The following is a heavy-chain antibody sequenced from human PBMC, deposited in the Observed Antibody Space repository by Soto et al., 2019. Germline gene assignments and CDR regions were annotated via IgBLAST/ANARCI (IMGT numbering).Heavy chain of an antibody. CDR2: LGAADDP. V-gene: IGHV3-13*05. J-gene: IGHJ6*02. D-gene: IGHD2-15*01. CDR3: ARAYSGRLPRRADYYYAMDV. CDR1: GFTLSAYD. Sequence: PGGSLRLSCAASGFTLSAYDVHWVRQAEGKGLEWVSALGAADDPYYLVSVKGRFTISRENAKNSLYLQVNNLRAGDTAVYYCARAYSGRLPRRADYYYAMDVWGQGTTVTVSS.